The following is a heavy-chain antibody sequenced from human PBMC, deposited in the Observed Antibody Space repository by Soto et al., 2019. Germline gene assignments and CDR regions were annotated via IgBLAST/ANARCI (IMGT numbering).Heavy chain of an antibody. Sequence: ASVKVSCKASGYTFTSYAMHWVRQAPGQRLEWMGWINAGNGNTKYSQKFQGRVTITRDTSACTAYMELSSLRSEDTAVYYCAREGYSSSWSYYFDYWGQGTLVTVSS. D-gene: IGHD6-13*01. CDR3: AREGYSSSWSYYFDY. J-gene: IGHJ4*02. CDR1: GYTFTSYA. V-gene: IGHV1-3*01. CDR2: INAGNGNT.